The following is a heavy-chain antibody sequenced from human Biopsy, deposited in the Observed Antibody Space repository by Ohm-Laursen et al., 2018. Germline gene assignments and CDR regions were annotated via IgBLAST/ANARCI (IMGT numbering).Heavy chain of an antibody. D-gene: IGHD3-10*01. CDR2: LFTSGST. CDR3: VRGGSGSFPFDY. J-gene: IGHJ4*02. CDR1: GGSINSYY. V-gene: IGHV4-4*07. Sequence: SEPLSPTCTVSGGSINSYYWSWMRQPAGKGLEWIGRLFTSGSTNYSPSLINRVTMSVDTSKIQFSLRLTSVTAADTAVYYCVRGGSGSFPFDYWGPGTLVTVSS.